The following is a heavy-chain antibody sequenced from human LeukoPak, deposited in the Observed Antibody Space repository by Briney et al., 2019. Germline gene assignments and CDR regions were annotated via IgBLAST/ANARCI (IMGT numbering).Heavy chain of an antibody. CDR3: ASRSINWYKGNNWFDP. D-gene: IGHD6-13*01. V-gene: IGHV3-30*03. CDR1: GFTINTYG. CDR2: ISYDGSNE. Sequence: PGRSLRLSCAASGFTINTYGMHWVRQAPGKGLEWVAVISYDGSNEYYVDSVKGRFIVSRDNAKNSLYLQMNSLRVEDTALYYCASRSINWYKGNNWFDPWGQGTLVTVSS. J-gene: IGHJ5*02.